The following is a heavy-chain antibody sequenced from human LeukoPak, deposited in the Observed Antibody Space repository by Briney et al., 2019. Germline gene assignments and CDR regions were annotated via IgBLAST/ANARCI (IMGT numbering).Heavy chain of an antibody. Sequence: TGGSLRLSCTASAFTFSSYAMSWVRQAPGKGLEWVSAISGSGGSAYYADSVKGRLTISRGNSKNTLYLQMNSLRAEDTAVYYCAKEPTKTTAVTHFDYWGQGTLVTVSS. D-gene: IGHD4-23*01. CDR1: AFTFSSYA. CDR3: AKEPTKTTAVTHFDY. V-gene: IGHV3-23*01. J-gene: IGHJ4*02. CDR2: ISGSGGSA.